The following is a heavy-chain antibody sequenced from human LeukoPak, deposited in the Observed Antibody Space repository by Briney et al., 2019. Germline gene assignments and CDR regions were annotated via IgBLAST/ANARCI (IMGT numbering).Heavy chain of an antibody. D-gene: IGHD3-10*01. CDR2: IYYSGST. CDR3: ARSFMGGWFSIDY. Sequence: PSETLSLTCTVSGGSISSGGYYWSWIRQHPGKGLEWIGYIYYSGSTYYNPSLKSRVTISVDTSKNQFSLKLSSVTAADTAVYYCARSFMGGWFSIDYWGQGTLVTVSS. J-gene: IGHJ4*02. CDR1: GGSISSGGYY. V-gene: IGHV4-31*03.